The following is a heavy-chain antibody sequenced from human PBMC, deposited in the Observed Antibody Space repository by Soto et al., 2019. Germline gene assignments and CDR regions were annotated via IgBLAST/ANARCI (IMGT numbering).Heavy chain of an antibody. CDR2: ISNDGNSE. CDR1: GFTFSAFG. Sequence: QVQLVESGGGVVQPGRSLRLSCAASGFTFSAFGMHWVRQAPGKGLEWVAVISNDGNSEHYADSVKGRFTISRDNSKNPFYLQMNSLSVEDTAVYYCAKTITTVGVSSTGRGALLDNWGQGILVSVSS. CDR3: AKTITTVGVSSTGRGALLDN. D-gene: IGHD3-3*01. V-gene: IGHV3-30*18. J-gene: IGHJ4*02.